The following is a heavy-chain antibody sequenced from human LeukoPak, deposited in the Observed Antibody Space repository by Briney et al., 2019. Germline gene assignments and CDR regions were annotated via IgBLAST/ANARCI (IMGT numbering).Heavy chain of an antibody. CDR1: GYSFTNYY. Sequence: ASVRVSCKASGYSFTNYYMHWVRQAPGQGLEWMTTINPSGGSTTYAQNFQDRVTVTRDMSTSTVYMELSSLTSEDTAVYYCARTRGYYFDYWGQGTLVTVSS. J-gene: IGHJ4*02. CDR3: ARTRGYYFDY. CDR2: INPSGGST. V-gene: IGHV1-46*01.